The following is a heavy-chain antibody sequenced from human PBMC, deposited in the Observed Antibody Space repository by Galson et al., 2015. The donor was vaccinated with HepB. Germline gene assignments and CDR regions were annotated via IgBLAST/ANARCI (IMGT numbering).Heavy chain of an antibody. J-gene: IGHJ6*02. Sequence: SLRLSCAASGFTFSSYEMNWVRQAPGKGLEWVSYISSSGSTIYYADSVKGRFTISRDNAKNSLYLQMNSLRAEDTAVYYCARDEDGDYVNYYYYGMDVWGQGTTVTVSS. CDR1: GFTFSSYE. CDR2: ISSSGSTI. V-gene: IGHV3-48*03. CDR3: ARDEDGDYVNYYYYGMDV. D-gene: IGHD4-17*01.